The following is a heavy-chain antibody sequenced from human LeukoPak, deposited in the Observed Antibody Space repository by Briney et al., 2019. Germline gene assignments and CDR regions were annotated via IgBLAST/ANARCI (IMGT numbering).Heavy chain of an antibody. V-gene: IGHV3-7*01. Sequence: EKYYVDSVKGRFTISRDNAKNSLYLQMNSLRAEDTAVYYCARGSYDFWSGYRSGRGYFDYWGQGTLVTVSS. D-gene: IGHD3-3*01. J-gene: IGHJ4*02. CDR2: EK. CDR3: ARGSYDFWSGYRSGRGYFDY.